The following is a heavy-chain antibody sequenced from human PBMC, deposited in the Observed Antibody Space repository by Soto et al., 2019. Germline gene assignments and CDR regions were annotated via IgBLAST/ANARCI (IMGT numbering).Heavy chain of an antibody. D-gene: IGHD6-13*01. CDR3: TFSAAAGPDY. V-gene: IGHV3-15*01. J-gene: IGHJ4*02. CDR2: IKSKTDGGTT. Sequence: VQLVESGGGLVKPGGYLRLSCAASGFTFSNAWMSWVRQAPGKGLEWVGRIKSKTDGGTTDYAAPVKGRFTISREDSKNTLYLQMNSLKTEDTAVYYCTFSAAAGPDYWGQGTLVTVSS. CDR1: GFTFSNAW.